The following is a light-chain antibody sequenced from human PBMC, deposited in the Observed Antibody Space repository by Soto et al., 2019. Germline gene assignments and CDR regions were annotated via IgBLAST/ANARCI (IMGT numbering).Light chain of an antibody. V-gene: IGKV3-20*01. Sequence: IVWTPSPATLSLSPGDRATLSWRASQRVSTFLAWYQQRPGPAPRLLIYRASSRATGIPDRFSGSGSGTDFTLTISRLEPEDFAVYYCQQYGSSGTFGQGTQLDLK. CDR2: RAS. J-gene: IGKJ1*01. CDR3: QQYGSSGT. CDR1: QRVSTF.